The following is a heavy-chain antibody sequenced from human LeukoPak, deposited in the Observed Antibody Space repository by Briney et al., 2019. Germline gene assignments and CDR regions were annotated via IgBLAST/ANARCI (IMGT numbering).Heavy chain of an antibody. J-gene: IGHJ6*02. CDR3: ARDVGNGFGMDV. CDR2: INPNSGGT. CDR1: GYTFTGYY. Sequence: ASVKVSCKASGYTFTGYYMHWVRQAPGQGLEWMGWINPNSGGTNYAQKFQGRVTMTRDTSISTAYMELSRLRSDDTAVYYYARDVGNGFGMDVWGQGTTVTVSS. V-gene: IGHV1-2*02. D-gene: IGHD4-23*01.